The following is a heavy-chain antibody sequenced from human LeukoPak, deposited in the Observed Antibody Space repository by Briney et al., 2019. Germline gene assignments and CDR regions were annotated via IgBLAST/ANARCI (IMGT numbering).Heavy chain of an antibody. V-gene: IGHV4-38-2*02. CDR2: ISNRGSP. CDR3: VRDGGFYYTASPNSWFDP. CDR1: GFSISSDDC. D-gene: IGHD2-15*01. J-gene: IGHJ5*02. Sequence: SETLSLTCLVSGFSISSDDCWGWTRQPPGKGLEWIGSISNRGSPYYNPSLKSRVTMSVDTPNNHFSLRLSSVTAADTAVYYCVRDGGFYYTASPNSWFDPWGQGTLVTVPS.